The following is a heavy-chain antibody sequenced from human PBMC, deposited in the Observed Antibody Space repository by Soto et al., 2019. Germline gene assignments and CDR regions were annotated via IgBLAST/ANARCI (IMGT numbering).Heavy chain of an antibody. CDR2: INPSGGST. CDR1: GYTFTSYY. Sequence: ASVKVSCKASGYTFTSYYMHWVRQSPGHGLEWMGIINPSGGSTSYAQKFQGRVTMTRDTSTSTVYMELSSLRSEDTAVYYCARLPGIAAAGTLGPRFDYWGQGALVTVSS. V-gene: IGHV1-46*01. J-gene: IGHJ4*02. D-gene: IGHD6-13*01. CDR3: ARLPGIAAAGTLGPRFDY.